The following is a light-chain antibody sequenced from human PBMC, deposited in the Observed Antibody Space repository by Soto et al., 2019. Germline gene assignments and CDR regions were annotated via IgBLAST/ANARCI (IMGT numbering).Light chain of an antibody. V-gene: IGKV3-20*01. CDR2: GAS. CDR1: QSVSSSY. J-gene: IGKJ4*01. CDR3: QQYGISPLT. Sequence: EIVLTQSPGTLSLSPGERATLSCRASQSVSSSYLAWYQQKPGQAPRLLIYGASSRATGIADRFSGSGSGTDFTLTISILEPEDFAVYYCQQYGISPLTFGGGTKVEIK.